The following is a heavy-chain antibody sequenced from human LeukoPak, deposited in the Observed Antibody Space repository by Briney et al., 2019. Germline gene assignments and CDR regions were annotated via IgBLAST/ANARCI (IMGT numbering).Heavy chain of an antibody. CDR2: ISGSGGST. CDR1: GFTFSSYG. J-gene: IGHJ6*03. V-gene: IGHV3-23*01. CDR3: AKGISCSGGSCYYYYYYMDV. D-gene: IGHD2-15*01. Sequence: GGSLRLSCAASGFTFSSYGMSWVRQAPGKGLEWVSAISGSGGSTYYADSVKGRFTISRDNSKNTLYLQMNSLRAEDTAVYYCAKGISCSGGSCYYYYYYMDVWGKGTTVTISS.